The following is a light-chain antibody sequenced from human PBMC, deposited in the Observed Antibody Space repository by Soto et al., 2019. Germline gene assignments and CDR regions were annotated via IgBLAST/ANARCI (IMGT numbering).Light chain of an antibody. CDR1: QGISSY. V-gene: IGKV1-9*01. Sequence: DIQLTQSPSFLSASVGDRVTITCRASQGISSYLAWYQQKPRKAPEVLIFGASTLQSGVPSRFSGSGSGTEFTLTISSLQPEDFATYYCQQLMSYPITFGQGTRPEIK. CDR2: GAS. CDR3: QQLMSYPIT. J-gene: IGKJ5*01.